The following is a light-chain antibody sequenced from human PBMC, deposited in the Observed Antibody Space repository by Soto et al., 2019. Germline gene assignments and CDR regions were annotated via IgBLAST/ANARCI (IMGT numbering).Light chain of an antibody. CDR3: NSYTSTSTYV. J-gene: IGLJ1*01. Sequence: QSALTQPASVSGSPGQSIAISCTGTSSDVGGYNYVSWYQQYPGKAPKLMIYHVSNRPSGVSNRFSGSKSGNSASLTISGLQAEDEADYYCNSYTSTSTYVFGTGTKVTVL. CDR2: HVS. CDR1: SSDVGGYNY. V-gene: IGLV2-14*01.